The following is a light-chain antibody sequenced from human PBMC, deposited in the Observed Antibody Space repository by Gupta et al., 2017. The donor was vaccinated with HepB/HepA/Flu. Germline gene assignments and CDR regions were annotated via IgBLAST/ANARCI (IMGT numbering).Light chain of an antibody. V-gene: IGKV4-1*01. CDR2: WAS. CDR3: QREHSPPFT. Sequence: DIVMTQSPDSLAVSLGERATINCKSSQSGLYSSNNKNYLAWYQQKPGQPPKLLIYWASTRESGVPYRFSGSGSGTDFTLTISSLQAEDVAVYYCQREHSPPFTFGQGTKLDIK. CDR1: QSGLYSSNNKNY. J-gene: IGKJ2*01.